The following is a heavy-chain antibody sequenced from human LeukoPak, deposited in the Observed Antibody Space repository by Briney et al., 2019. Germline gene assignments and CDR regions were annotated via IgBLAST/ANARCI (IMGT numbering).Heavy chain of an antibody. Sequence: SQTLSLTCAISGDSVSSNSAAWNWIRQSPSRGLEWLGRTYYRSKWYNDYAVSVKSRITINPDTSKNQFSLQLNSVTPEDTAVYYCAREVIVVVPAAPHYGMDVWGQGTTVTVSS. CDR3: AREVIVVVPAAPHYGMDV. CDR2: TYYRSKWYN. CDR1: GDSVSSNSAA. V-gene: IGHV6-1*01. J-gene: IGHJ6*02. D-gene: IGHD2-2*01.